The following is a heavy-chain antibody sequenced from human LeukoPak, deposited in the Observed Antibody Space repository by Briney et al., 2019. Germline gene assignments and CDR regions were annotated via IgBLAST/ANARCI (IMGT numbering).Heavy chain of an antibody. V-gene: IGHV1-18*04. J-gene: IGHJ4*02. CDR2: ISAYNGNT. CDR3: ARDGIVVVPAASDLIFDY. D-gene: IGHD2-2*01. CDR1: GHTFTGYY. Sequence: ASVKVSCKDSGHTFTGYYMHWVRQAPGQGLEWMGWISAYNGNTNYAQKLQGRVTMTTDTSTSTAYMELRSLRSDDTAVYYCARDGIVVVPAASDLIFDYWGQGTLVTVSS.